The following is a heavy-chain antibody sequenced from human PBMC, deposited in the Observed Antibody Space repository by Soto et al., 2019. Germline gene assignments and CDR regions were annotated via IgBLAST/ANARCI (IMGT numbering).Heavy chain of an antibody. Sequence: QLQLQESGPGLVKPSETLSLTCTVSGGSISSSSYYWGWIRQPPVKGLEWIGSIYYSGSTYYNPSLKSRVTISVDTSKNQFSLKLSSVTAADTAVYYCARAPGIAAVSSDYWGQGTLVTVSS. CDR2: IYYSGST. J-gene: IGHJ4*02. CDR1: GGSISSSSYY. D-gene: IGHD6-13*01. CDR3: ARAPGIAAVSSDY. V-gene: IGHV4-39*01.